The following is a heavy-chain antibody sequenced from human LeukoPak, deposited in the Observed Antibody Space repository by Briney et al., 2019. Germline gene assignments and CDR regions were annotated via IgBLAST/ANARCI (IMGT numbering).Heavy chain of an antibody. V-gene: IGHV3-11*04. Sequence: GGSLRHSCAASGFTFSDYYMSWIRQAPGKGLEWVSYISSSGSTIYYADSVKGRFTISRDNAKNSLYLQMNSLRAEDTAVYYCASSREAEDAFDIWGQGTMVTVSS. D-gene: IGHD6-13*01. CDR1: GFTFSDYY. CDR3: ASSREAEDAFDI. CDR2: ISSSGSTI. J-gene: IGHJ3*02.